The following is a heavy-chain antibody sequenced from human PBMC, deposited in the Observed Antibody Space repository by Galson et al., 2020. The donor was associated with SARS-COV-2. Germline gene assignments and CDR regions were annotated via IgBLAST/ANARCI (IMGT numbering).Heavy chain of an antibody. V-gene: IGHV3-11*01. CDR3: ARNSGRTGSDY. Sequence: NSGGSLRLSCAASGFTLSDHYMSWVRQAPGMGLEWISYISGSDTDISYGDSVRGRFTISRDNARNSLYLQMNGLRGEDTAVYYCARNSGRTGSDYWGQGILVTVSS. D-gene: IGHD1-26*01. CDR2: ISGSDTDI. J-gene: IGHJ4*02. CDR1: GFTLSDHY.